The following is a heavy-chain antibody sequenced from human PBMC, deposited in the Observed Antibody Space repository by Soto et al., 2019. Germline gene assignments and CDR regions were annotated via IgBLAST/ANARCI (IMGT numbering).Heavy chain of an antibody. Sequence: QVQLVQSGAEVKKPGASVRVSCKASGYTFTAYCVQWVRQAPGQGLQWMGWINVNSGEIKYARAFPGTLTLTRDTSVSAVYMELTRLTPADTAVYYCARDMDYYYGTGTGNVHGDWGEGTTVTV. CDR1: GYTFTAYC. CDR3: ARDMDYYYGTGTGNVHGD. D-gene: IGHD3-10*01. J-gene: IGHJ6*02. CDR2: INVNSGEI. V-gene: IGHV1-2*02.